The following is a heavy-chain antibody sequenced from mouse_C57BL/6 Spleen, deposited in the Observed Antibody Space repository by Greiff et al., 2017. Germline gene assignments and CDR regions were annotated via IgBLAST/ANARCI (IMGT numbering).Heavy chain of an antibody. D-gene: IGHD1-1*01. CDR2: ISSGSSTI. V-gene: IGHV5-17*01. CDR1: GFTFSDYG. CDR3: ARMGLRYYAMDY. Sequence: EVKVVESGGGLVKPGGSLKLSCAASGFTFSDYGMHWVRQAPEKGLEWVAYISSGSSTIYYADTVKGRVTISRGNAKNTLFLQMTSLRSEDTAMYYCARMGLRYYAMDYWGKGTSVTVSS. J-gene: IGHJ4*01.